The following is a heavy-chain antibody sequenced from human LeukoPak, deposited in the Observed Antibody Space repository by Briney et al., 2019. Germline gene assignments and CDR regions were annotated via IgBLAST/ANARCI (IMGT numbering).Heavy chain of an antibody. V-gene: IGHV1-46*01. CDR2: INPSGGST. CDR3: ARERVLAARPVYFDY. D-gene: IGHD6-6*01. Sequence: ASVKVSCKASGYTFTSYYMHWVRQAPGQGLEWMGIINPSGGSTSYAQKFQGRVTMTRDTSTSTVYMELSSLRSEDTAVYYCARERVLAARPVYFDYWGQGTLVTVSS. CDR1: GYTFTSYY. J-gene: IGHJ4*02.